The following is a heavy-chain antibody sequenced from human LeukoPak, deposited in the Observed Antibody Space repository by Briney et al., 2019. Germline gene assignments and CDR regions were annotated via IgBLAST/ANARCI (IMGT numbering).Heavy chain of an antibody. J-gene: IGHJ6*02. CDR1: GDSVSSNSAA. V-gene: IGHV6-1*01. CDR3: ARDSVGAPNYYYYGMDV. Sequence: SQTLSLTCAISGDSVSSNSAAWNWIRQSPSRGLEWRGRTYYRSKWYNDYAVSVKSRITINPDTSKNQFSLQLNSVTPEDTAVYYCARDSVGAPNYYYYGMDVWGQGTTVTVSS. CDR2: TYYRSKWYN. D-gene: IGHD3-3*01.